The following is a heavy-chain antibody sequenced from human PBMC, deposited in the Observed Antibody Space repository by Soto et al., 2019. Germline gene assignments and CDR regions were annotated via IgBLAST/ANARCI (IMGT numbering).Heavy chain of an antibody. CDR2: ISYDGSNK. CDR1: GFTFSSYG. J-gene: IGHJ4*02. D-gene: IGHD3-22*01. V-gene: IGHV3-30*18. Sequence: QVQLVESGGGVVQPGRSLRLSCAASGFTFSSYGMHWVRQAPGKGLEWVAVISYDGSNKYYADSVKGRFTISRDNSKNTLYLQMNSLRAEDTAVYYCAKDDYYDSSGYYVPLYYFDYWGQGTLVTVSS. CDR3: AKDDYYDSSGYYVPLYYFDY.